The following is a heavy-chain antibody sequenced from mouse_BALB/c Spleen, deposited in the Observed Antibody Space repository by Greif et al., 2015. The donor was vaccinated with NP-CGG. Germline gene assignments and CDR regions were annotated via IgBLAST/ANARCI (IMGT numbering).Heavy chain of an antibody. Sequence: VKLMESGPGLVAPSQSLSITCTVSGFSLTSYGVHWVRQPPGKGLEWLGVIWAGGSTNYNSALMSRLSISKDNSKSQVFLKMNSLQTDDTAMYYCARDYYGSHYFDYWGQGTTLTVSS. J-gene: IGHJ2*01. V-gene: IGHV2-9*02. D-gene: IGHD1-1*01. CDR3: ARDYYGSHYFDY. CDR1: GFSLTSYG. CDR2: IWAGGST.